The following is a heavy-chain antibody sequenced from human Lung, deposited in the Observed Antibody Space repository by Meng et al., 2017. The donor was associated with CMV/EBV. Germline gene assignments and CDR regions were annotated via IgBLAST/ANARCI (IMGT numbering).Heavy chain of an antibody. CDR3: ARAFHCSSTSCYKTNWFDP. J-gene: IGHJ5*02. Sequence: LXXTVSGDSMNKYTGSYYWGWIRQPPGKGLEWIGNVYYIGNTFYNPSLKSRVSISMDTSKSQVSLKLNSVTAADTAVYYCARAFHCSSTSCYKTNWFDPWXQGTXVTVSS. CDR1: GDSMNKYTGSYY. CDR2: VYYIGNT. D-gene: IGHD2-2*02. V-gene: IGHV4-39*07.